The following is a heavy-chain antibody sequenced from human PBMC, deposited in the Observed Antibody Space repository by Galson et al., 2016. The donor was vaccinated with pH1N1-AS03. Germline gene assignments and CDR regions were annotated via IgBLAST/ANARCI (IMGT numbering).Heavy chain of an antibody. D-gene: IGHD3-10*01. J-gene: IGHJ3*01. CDR2: LDGGGDGT. V-gene: IGHV3-23*01. Sequence: SLRLSCAASGFSVRANAMSRVRQAPGKGLEWVASLDGGGDGTHYAGAVRGRFTISRDTSENTVYLQMNSLRAEDTALYYCAKDVFGWAFDVWGQGTMVTVSS. CDR3: AKDVFGWAFDV. CDR1: GFSVRANA.